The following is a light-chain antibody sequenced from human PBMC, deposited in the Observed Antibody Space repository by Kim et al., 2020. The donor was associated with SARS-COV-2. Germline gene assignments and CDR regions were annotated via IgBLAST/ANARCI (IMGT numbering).Light chain of an antibody. J-gene: IGLJ2*01. V-gene: IGLV1-51*02. Sequence: GQRVPISCSGRDSNIGNHYVSWYQLFLGTAPKLLIYENNKRPSDIPDRFSASKSGTSATLDITGLQTGDEADYYCATWDTSLDSLVFGGGTQLTVL. CDR1: DSNIGNHY. CDR3: ATWDTSLDSLV. CDR2: ENN.